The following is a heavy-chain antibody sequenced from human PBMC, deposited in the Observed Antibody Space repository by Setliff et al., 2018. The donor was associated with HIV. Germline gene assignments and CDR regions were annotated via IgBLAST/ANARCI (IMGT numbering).Heavy chain of an antibody. D-gene: IGHD2-2*01. V-gene: IGHV1-18*01. CDR1: TYTFSSYV. Sequence: GASVKVSCKASTYTFSSYVINWVRQAPGQGLEWMGRISVYNGNTIYAQKLQGRVIMTTDTSTSTAYMELRSLRSDDTAVYYCARDRGVYCISSSCYSPVDAFDIWGQGTMVTVSS. CDR2: ISVYNGNT. CDR3: ARDRGVYCISSSCYSPVDAFDI. J-gene: IGHJ3*02.